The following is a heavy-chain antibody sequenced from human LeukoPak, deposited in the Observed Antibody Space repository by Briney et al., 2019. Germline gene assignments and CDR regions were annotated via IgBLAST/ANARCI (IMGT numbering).Heavy chain of an antibody. CDR1: GYTFTSYG. V-gene: IGHV1-18*01. D-gene: IGHD3-10*01. J-gene: IGHJ4*02. CDR3: TRVPELPDY. Sequence: ASVKVSCKASGYTFTSYGISWVRQAPGQGLEWMGWINNYNGHTNYSQKFQGRVTLTTDTSTRTAYMELRSLRYDDTAMYYCTRVPELPDYWGQGTLVAVSS. CDR2: INNYNGHT.